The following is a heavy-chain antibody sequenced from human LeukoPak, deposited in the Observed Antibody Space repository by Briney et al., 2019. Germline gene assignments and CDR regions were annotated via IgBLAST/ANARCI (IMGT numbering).Heavy chain of an antibody. CDR3: ARAYRDFWSGLDFYYGMDV. CDR1: GYTFTSYG. J-gene: IGHJ6*02. D-gene: IGHD3-3*01. Sequence: ASVKVSCKASGYTFTSYGISWVRQAPGQGLEWMGWISAYNGNTNYAQKLQGRVTMTIDTSTSTAYMELRSLRSDDTAVYYCARAYRDFWSGLDFYYGMDVWGQGTTVTVSS. V-gene: IGHV1-18*01. CDR2: ISAYNGNT.